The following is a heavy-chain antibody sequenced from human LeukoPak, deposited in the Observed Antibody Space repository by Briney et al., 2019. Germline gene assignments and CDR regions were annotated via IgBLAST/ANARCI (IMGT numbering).Heavy chain of an antibody. Sequence: GGSLRLSCAASGLTFSSYGMHWVRQAPGKGLEWVAVISYDGSNKYYADSVKGRFTISRDNSKNTLYLQMNSLRAEDTAVYYCAKDFYRSPYYYDSSGYFDYWGQGTLVTVSS. D-gene: IGHD3-22*01. CDR1: GLTFSSYG. CDR3: AKDFYRSPYYYDSSGYFDY. J-gene: IGHJ4*02. V-gene: IGHV3-30*18. CDR2: ISYDGSNK.